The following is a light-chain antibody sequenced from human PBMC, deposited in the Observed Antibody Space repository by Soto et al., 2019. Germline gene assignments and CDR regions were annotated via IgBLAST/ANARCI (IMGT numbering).Light chain of an antibody. CDR1: QDISSY. J-gene: IGKJ4*01. Sequence: IQLTQSPSSLSASVGDRVTIPCRASQDISSYLAWYQQKPGKAPKLLIYAASTLQSGVPSRVSGSGSGTEFTLTISSLQPDDFATYYCQKYNSAPSVGGGTKVDSK. V-gene: IGKV1-9*01. CDR3: QKYNSAPS. CDR2: AAS.